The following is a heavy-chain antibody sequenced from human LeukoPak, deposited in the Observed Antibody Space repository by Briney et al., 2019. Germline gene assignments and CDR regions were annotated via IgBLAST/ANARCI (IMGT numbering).Heavy chain of an antibody. D-gene: IGHD2-21*02. CDR2: ISSSSIAI. CDR1: GFTFSSYS. V-gene: IGHV3-48*01. Sequence: GGSLRLSCAASGFTFSSYSMNWVRQVPGKGPEWLSYISSSSIAIFYADSVKGRFTISRDNAKNLVYLQTNGLRAEDTAMYYCASLYCGGDCYAFDYWGQGTLVTVSS. CDR3: ASLYCGGDCYAFDY. J-gene: IGHJ4*02.